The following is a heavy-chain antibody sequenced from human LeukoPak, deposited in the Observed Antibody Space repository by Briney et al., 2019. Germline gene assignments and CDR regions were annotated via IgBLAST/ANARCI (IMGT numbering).Heavy chain of an antibody. V-gene: IGHV6-1*01. Sequence: SQTLSLTCAISGDSFSSNSAAWNWLRQSPSRGLEWLGRTYYRSKLYNDYAVSVKSRITINPDTSKNLFSLQLNSVTPEDTAVYYCAREPQGYLAGAMLLYYYYYMDVWGKGTTVTVSS. CDR3: AREPQGYLAGAMLLYYYYYMDV. CDR1: GDSFSSNSAA. D-gene: IGHD1-26*01. J-gene: IGHJ6*03. CDR2: TYYRSKLYN.